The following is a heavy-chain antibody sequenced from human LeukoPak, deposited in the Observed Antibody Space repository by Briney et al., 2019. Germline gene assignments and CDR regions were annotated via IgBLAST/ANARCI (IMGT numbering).Heavy chain of an antibody. V-gene: IGHV4-34*01. Sequence: SETLSLTCAVYGGSFSGYYWSWIRQPPGKGLEWIGEINHSGSTNYNPSLKSRVTISVDTSKNQFSLKLSSVTAADTAVYYCASVDIVATEGGALFDYWGQGTLVTVSS. J-gene: IGHJ4*02. D-gene: IGHD5-12*01. CDR3: ASVDIVATEGGALFDY. CDR2: INHSGST. CDR1: GGSFSGYY.